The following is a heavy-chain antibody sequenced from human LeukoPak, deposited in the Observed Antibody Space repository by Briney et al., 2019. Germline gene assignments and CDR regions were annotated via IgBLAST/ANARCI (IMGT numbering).Heavy chain of an antibody. CDR1: GFTFSSYA. Sequence: PRGSLRLSRAASGFTFSSYAMSWVRQAPGKGLDWVSTISGSSVSGGSTYYADSVKGRFTISRDNSKNTLFLQMNSLRAEDTAVYYCAKSESSGYHRFHNDYWGQGTLVSVSS. D-gene: IGHD3-22*01. V-gene: IGHV3-23*01. CDR2: ISGSSVSGGST. CDR3: AKSESSGYHRFHNDY. J-gene: IGHJ4*02.